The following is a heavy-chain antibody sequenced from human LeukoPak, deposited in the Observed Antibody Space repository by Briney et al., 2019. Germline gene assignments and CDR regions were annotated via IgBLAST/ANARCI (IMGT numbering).Heavy chain of an antibody. V-gene: IGHV1-69*13. Sequence: SVKVSCKASGGTFSSYAISWVRQAPGQGLEWMGGIIPIFGTANYAQKFQGRVTITADESTSTAYMELSSLRSEDTAVYYCARDREGAAGHEGVFDYWGQGTLVTVSS. D-gene: IGHD6-13*01. J-gene: IGHJ4*02. CDR3: ARDREGAAGHEGVFDY. CDR2: IIPIFGTA. CDR1: GGTFSSYA.